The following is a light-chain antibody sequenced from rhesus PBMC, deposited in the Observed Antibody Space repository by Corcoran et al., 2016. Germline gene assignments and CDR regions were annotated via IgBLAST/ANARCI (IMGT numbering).Light chain of an antibody. CDR2: GAS. CDR1: QSIGSY. Sequence: TVVTQSPATLSLSPGERATLSCRASQSIGSYLAWYHQKPGLAPRLLSDGASSRATGIPVRFSGSGSGTDFTLTISSLEPEDVGVYCCQQSSNLYSFGQGTKVEIK. J-gene: IGKJ2*01. CDR3: QQSSNLYS. V-gene: IGKV3-24*04.